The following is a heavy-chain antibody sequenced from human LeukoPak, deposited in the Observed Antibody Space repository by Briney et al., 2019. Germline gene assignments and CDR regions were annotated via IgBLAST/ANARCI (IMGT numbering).Heavy chain of an antibody. J-gene: IGHJ4*02. Sequence: GRSLRLSCAASGFTFSSYGMHWVRQAPGKGLEWVAVIRYDGSNKYYADSVKGRFTISRDNSKNTLYLQMNSLRAEDTAVYYCARDSGSGWYPKLFDYWGQGTLVTVSS. CDR1: GFTFSSYG. V-gene: IGHV3-33*01. D-gene: IGHD6-19*01. CDR2: IRYDGSNK. CDR3: ARDSGSGWYPKLFDY.